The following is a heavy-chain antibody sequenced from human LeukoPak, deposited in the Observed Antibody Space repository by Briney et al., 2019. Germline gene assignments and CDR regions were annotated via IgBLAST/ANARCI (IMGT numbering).Heavy chain of an antibody. J-gene: IGHJ4*02. CDR1: GYTLTDYH. CDR3: ARDPVDGYSHYDY. V-gene: IGHV1-2*02. D-gene: IGHD5-24*01. Sequence: ASVNVSCKTSGYTLTDYHMIWVRQARGQGLEWMAWMKPKSGGTIYAQQFQGRVTVTRDTSISTAFMELTSLRSDDTAIYYCARDPVDGYSHYDYWGQGTPVTVSS. CDR2: MKPKSGGT.